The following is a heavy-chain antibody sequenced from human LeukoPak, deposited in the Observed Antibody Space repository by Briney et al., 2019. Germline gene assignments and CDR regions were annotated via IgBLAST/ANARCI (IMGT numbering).Heavy chain of an antibody. CDR1: GYTFTSYG. D-gene: IGHD3-10*01. CDR3: ARDLYRYYYGSGSQYYYYMDV. Sequence: ASVKVSCKASGYTFTSYGISWVRQAPGQGLEWMGWISAYNGNTNYAQKLQGRVTMTTDTSTSTAYMEPRSLRSDDTAVYYCARDLYRYYYGSGSQYYYYMDVWGKGTTVTISS. V-gene: IGHV1-18*01. J-gene: IGHJ6*03. CDR2: ISAYNGNT.